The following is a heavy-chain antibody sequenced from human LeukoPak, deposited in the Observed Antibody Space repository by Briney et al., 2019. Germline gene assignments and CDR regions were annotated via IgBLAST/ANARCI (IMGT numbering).Heavy chain of an antibody. CDR1: GFTFSSYG. V-gene: IGHV3-33*01. J-gene: IGHJ2*01. Sequence: QPGGSLRLSCAAPGFTFSSYGMHWVRQAPGKGLEWVALIWYDGTNKYYADSVKGRFTISRDNSKNTLYLQMNSLRIEDTAVYYCARPATVTGDWYFDLWGRGTLVTVSS. D-gene: IGHD4-17*01. CDR3: ARPATVTGDWYFDL. CDR2: IWYDGTNK.